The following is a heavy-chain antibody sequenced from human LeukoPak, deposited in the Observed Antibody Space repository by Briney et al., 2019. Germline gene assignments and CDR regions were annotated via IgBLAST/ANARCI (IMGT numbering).Heavy chain of an antibody. Sequence: PGRSLRLSCAAPGFTFSSYGMHWVRQAPGKGLEWVAVISYDGSNKYYADSVKGRFTISRDNSKNTLYLQMNSLRVEDTAMYYCAPEGDGYILFDYWGQGTLVTVSS. CDR3: APEGDGYILFDY. CDR2: ISYDGSNK. J-gene: IGHJ4*02. CDR1: GFTFSSYG. D-gene: IGHD5-24*01. V-gene: IGHV3-30*03.